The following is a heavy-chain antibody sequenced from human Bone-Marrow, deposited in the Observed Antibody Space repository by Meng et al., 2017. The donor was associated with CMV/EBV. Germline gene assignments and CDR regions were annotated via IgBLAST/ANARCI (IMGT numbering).Heavy chain of an antibody. CDR2: INHSGST. CDR1: GSFSGSY. Sequence: GSFSGSYWSWIRQPPGKGLEWIGEINHSGSTNYNPYIKSRVTISVDTSKNQFSLKLSSVTAADTAVYYCAAPRGYCSSTSCSLFDYWGQGTPVTVSS. V-gene: IGHV4-34*01. CDR3: AAPRGYCSSTSCSLFDY. J-gene: IGHJ4*02. D-gene: IGHD2-2*01.